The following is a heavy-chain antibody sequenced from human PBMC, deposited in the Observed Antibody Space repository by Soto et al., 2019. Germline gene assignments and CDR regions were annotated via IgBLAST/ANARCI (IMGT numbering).Heavy chain of an antibody. J-gene: IGHJ4*02. D-gene: IGHD6-19*01. CDR2: IAYDGSNK. Sequence: GGSLRLSCAASGFIFSTYGMHWVRQAPGKGLEWVALIAYDGSNKYYADSVKGRFTISRDNSKNTLYLQMNSLRAEDTAVYYCARDPTRYSSGWFPHSPSDYWGQGTLVNVSS. V-gene: IGHV3-30*03. CDR1: GFIFSTYG. CDR3: ARDPTRYSSGWFPHSPSDY.